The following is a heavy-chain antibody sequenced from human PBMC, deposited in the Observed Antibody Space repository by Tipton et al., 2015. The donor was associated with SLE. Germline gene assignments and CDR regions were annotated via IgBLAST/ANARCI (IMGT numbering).Heavy chain of an antibody. CDR2: IYYSGST. V-gene: IGHV4-59*12. D-gene: IGHD6-13*01. CDR3: ARLGHSMRRDYYYGMDV. J-gene: IGHJ6*02. CDR1: GGSISSYY. Sequence: TLSLTCTVSGGSISSYYWSWIRQPPGKGLEWIGYIYYSGSTNYNPSLKSRVAISVDTSKNQFSLKLSSVTAADTAVYYCARLGHSMRRDYYYGMDVWGQGTMVTVSS.